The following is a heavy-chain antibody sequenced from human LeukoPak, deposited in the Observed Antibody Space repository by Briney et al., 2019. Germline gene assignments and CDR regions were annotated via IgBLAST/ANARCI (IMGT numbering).Heavy chain of an antibody. CDR3: ARGDLYWYFDL. CDR1: GGSISSGDYY. CDR2: IYYSGST. Sequence: SETLSLTCTVSGGSISSGDYYWSWIRQPPGKGLEWIGYIYYSGSTNYNPSLKSRVTISVDTSKNQFSLKLSSVTAADTAVYYCARGDLYWYFDLWGRGTLVTVSS. J-gene: IGHJ2*01. V-gene: IGHV4-30-4*01.